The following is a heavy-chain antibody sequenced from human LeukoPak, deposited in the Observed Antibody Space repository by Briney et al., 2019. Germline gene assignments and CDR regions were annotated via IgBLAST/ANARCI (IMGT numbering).Heavy chain of an antibody. D-gene: IGHD6-19*01. CDR3: ARGYSSGPTEY. CDR2: IYYSGST. J-gene: IGHJ4*02. CDR1: GGSISSSSYY. Sequence: SETLSLTCTVSGGSISSSSYYWGWIRQPPGKGLEWIGSIYYSGSTYYNPSLKSRVTISVDTSKNQFSLKLSSVTAADTAVYYCARGYSSGPTEYWGQGTLVTVSS. V-gene: IGHV4-39*07.